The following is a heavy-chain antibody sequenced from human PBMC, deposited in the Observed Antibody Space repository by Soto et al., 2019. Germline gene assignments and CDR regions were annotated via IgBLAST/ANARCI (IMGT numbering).Heavy chain of an antibody. D-gene: IGHD6-13*01. CDR1: GFTFSSYA. CDR2: IAYDGGNK. CDR3: ASQLSVAGNYFFYYAMDV. Sequence: PGGSLRLSCAASGFTFSSYATHWVRQAAGKGLEWVGVIAYDGGNKYYADSVKGRFTISRDNSKNTVYLQMNSLRVDDTAVYYCASQLSVAGNYFFYYAMDVWGQGTTVTVSS. J-gene: IGHJ6*02. V-gene: IGHV3-30-3*01.